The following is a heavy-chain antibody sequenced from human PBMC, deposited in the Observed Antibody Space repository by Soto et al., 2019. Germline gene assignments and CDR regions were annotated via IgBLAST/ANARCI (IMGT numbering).Heavy chain of an antibody. Sequence: QVQLQESGPGLVKPSETLSLTCTVSGGSISSYYWSWIRQPPGKGLEWIGYIYYSGSTNYNPSLKSPVHTSVDTPKNPFSLKLSSVTAADTAVYYCASHHPSYSLGQRPFDYWGQGTLVTVSS. J-gene: IGHJ4*02. V-gene: IGHV4-59*08. D-gene: IGHD6-13*01. CDR2: IYYSGST. CDR3: ASHHPSYSLGQRPFDY. CDR1: GGSISSYY.